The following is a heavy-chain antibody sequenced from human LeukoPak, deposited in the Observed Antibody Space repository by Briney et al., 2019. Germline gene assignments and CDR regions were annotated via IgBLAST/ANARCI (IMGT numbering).Heavy chain of an antibody. CDR1: GYTLTELS. Sequence: ASVMVSCKVSGYTLTELSMHWVRQAPGKGLEWMGGFDPEDGETIYAQKFQGRVTMTEDTSTDTAYMELSSLRSEDTAVYYCATDLVVPAAIWMSSGYTHWGQGTLVTVSS. CDR2: FDPEDGET. CDR3: ATDLVVPAAIWMSSGYTH. J-gene: IGHJ4*02. V-gene: IGHV1-24*01. D-gene: IGHD2-2*01.